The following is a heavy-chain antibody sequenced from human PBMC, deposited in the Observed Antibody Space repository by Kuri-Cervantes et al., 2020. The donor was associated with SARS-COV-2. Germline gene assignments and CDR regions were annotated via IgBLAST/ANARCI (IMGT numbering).Heavy chain of an antibody. CDR3: ARGPPYSSSSYYYYYMDV. J-gene: IGHJ6*03. D-gene: IGHD6-6*01. V-gene: IGHV3-11*04. CDR2: ISSSGSTI. CDR1: GLTFGDYA. Sequence: GGSLRLSCTASGLTFGDYAMSWVRQAPGKGLEWVSYISSSGSTIYYAGSVKGRFTISRDNAKNSLYLQMNSLRTEDTAVYYCARGPPYSSSSYYYYYMDVWGKGTTVTVSS.